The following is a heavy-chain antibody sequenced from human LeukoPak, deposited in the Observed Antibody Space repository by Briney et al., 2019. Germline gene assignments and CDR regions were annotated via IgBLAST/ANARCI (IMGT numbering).Heavy chain of an antibody. Sequence: SETLSLTCTVSDGSISSYYWSWIRQPPGKGLEWIGNIYNSGSTNYNPSLKSRVTMSVDPSKNQFSLRLSSVTAADTAVYFCARAALYFGSSAYSYYFDYWGQGTLVTVSS. CDR1: DGSISSYY. CDR3: ARAALYFGSSAYSYYFDY. V-gene: IGHV4-59*01. J-gene: IGHJ4*02. D-gene: IGHD3-22*01. CDR2: IYNSGST.